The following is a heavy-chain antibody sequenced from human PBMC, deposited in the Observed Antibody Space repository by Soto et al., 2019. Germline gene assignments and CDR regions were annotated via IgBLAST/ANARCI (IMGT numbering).Heavy chain of an antibody. CDR1: CGSISAYY. D-gene: IGHD2-15*01. Sequence: SQILLVPSAVVCGSISAYYLSWIRQPPGKGLEWIGEINHSGSTNYNPSLKSRVTISVDTSKNQFSLKLSSVTAADTAVYYCARAVGIVDVWGQRPTVTVSS. V-gene: IGHV4-34*01. J-gene: IGHJ6*02. CDR3: ARAVGIVDV. CDR2: INHSGST.